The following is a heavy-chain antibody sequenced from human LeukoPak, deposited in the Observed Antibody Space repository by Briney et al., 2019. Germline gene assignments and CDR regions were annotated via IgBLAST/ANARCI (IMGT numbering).Heavy chain of an antibody. CDR1: GFTFSSYA. CDR3: ARADDYGGEWNWFDP. Sequence: GGSLRLSCAASGFTFSSYAMHWVRQAPGKGLEWVAVISYDGSNKYYADSVKGRFTISRDNSKNTLYLQMNSLRAEDTAVYYCARADDYGGEWNWFDPWGQGTLVTVSS. D-gene: IGHD4-23*01. V-gene: IGHV3-30*04. J-gene: IGHJ5*02. CDR2: ISYDGSNK.